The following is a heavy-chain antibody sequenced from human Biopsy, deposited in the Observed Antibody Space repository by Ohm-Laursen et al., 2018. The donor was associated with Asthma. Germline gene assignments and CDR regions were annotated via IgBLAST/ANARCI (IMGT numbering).Heavy chain of an antibody. J-gene: IGHJ6*02. Sequence: PGTLSLTCAVSGGSIRNYYWSWIRQPPGQRLEFIGYIYTSGSTNYNPSLKSRVTISADTSMNQFSLRLTSVTAADTAVYYCARGSSSRLSQWELLVSGGKRAHSYYGMDVWGQGTTVTVSS. CDR1: GGSIRNYY. V-gene: IGHV4-4*08. CDR3: ARGSSSRLSQWELLVSGGKRAHSYYGMDV. CDR2: IYTSGST. D-gene: IGHD1-26*01.